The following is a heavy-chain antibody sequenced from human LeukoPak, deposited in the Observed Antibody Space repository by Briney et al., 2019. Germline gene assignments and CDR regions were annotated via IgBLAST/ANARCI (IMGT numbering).Heavy chain of an antibody. CDR1: EFTFDDYA. V-gene: IGHV3-9*01. CDR3: AKYGDCTNGVCNDY. CDR2: ISWNSGSI. D-gene: IGHD2-8*01. Sequence: GRSLRLSCAASEFTFDDYAMHWVRQAPGKGLEWVSGISWNSGSIGYADSVKGRFTISRDNAKNSLYLQMNSLRAEDTALYYCAKYGDCTNGVCNDYWGQGTLVTVSS. J-gene: IGHJ4*02.